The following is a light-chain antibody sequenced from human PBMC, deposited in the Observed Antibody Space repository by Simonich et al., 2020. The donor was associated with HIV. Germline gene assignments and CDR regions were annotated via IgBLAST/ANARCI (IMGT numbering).Light chain of an antibody. J-gene: IGKJ2*01. V-gene: IGKV3-15*01. CDR2: GAA. CDR3: QQRSNWSMYT. CDR1: QSVSSN. Sequence: EIVMTQSPATLSVSPGERATLSCRASQSVSSNLAWDQQKPGQAPRLLIYGAATRATGTPARFSGSGSGTEFTLTISRLQSEDFAVYYCQQRSNWSMYTFGQGTKLEIK.